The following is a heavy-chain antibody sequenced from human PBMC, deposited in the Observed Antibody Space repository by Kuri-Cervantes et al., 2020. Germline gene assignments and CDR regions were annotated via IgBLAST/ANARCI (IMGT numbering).Heavy chain of an antibody. CDR1: GFIFSSYG. J-gene: IGHJ3*02. CDR3: ARDRDAFDI. V-gene: IGHV3-30*03. CDR2: ISYDGSKK. Sequence: GESLKISCAVSGFIFSSYGVHWVRQAPGKGLEWVALISYDGSKKYYVDSVKGRCTISRDNAKNTLYLQMNSLRAEDTAVYYCARDRDAFDIWGQGTMVTVSS.